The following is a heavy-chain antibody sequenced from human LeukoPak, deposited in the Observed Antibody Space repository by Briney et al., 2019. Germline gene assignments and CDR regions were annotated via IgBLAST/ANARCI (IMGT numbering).Heavy chain of an antibody. J-gene: IGHJ3*02. CDR1: GFTFSSYS. Sequence: PGGSLRLSCAASGFTFSSYSMNWVRQAPGKGLEWVSSISSSSSYIYYADSVKGRFTISRDNAKNPLYLQMNSLRAEDTAVYYCASSYGSGSSVGAFDIWGQGTTVTVSS. CDR2: ISSSSSYI. V-gene: IGHV3-21*01. CDR3: ASSYGSGSSVGAFDI. D-gene: IGHD3-10*01.